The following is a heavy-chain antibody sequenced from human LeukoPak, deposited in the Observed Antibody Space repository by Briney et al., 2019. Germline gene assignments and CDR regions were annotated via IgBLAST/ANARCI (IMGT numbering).Heavy chain of an antibody. Sequence: SETLSLTCTVSGGSISSSSYYWGWIRQPPGKGLEWIGSIYYSGSTYYNPSLKSRVTISVDTSKNQFSLKLSSVTAADTAVYYCARGVAVAGTLDYWGQGTLVTVSS. D-gene: IGHD6-19*01. V-gene: IGHV4-39*07. CDR1: GGSISSSSYY. CDR3: ARGVAVAGTLDY. J-gene: IGHJ4*02. CDR2: IYYSGST.